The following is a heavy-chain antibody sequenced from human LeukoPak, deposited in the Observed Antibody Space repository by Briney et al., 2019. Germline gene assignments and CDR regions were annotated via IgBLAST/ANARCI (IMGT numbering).Heavy chain of an antibody. D-gene: IGHD5-18*01. J-gene: IGHJ4*02. V-gene: IGHV4-34*01. CDR3: ARRQLWSTFDY. CDR1: GGSFSGYY. CDR2: INHSGST. Sequence: PSETLSLTCAVYGGSFSGYYWSWIRQPPGKGLEWIGEINHSGSTNYNPSLKSRVTISVDTSKNQFSLKLSSVTAADTAVYYCARRQLWSTFDYWGQGTLVTVSS.